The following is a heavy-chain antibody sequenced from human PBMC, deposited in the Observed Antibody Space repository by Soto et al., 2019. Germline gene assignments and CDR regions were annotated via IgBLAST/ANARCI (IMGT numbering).Heavy chain of an antibody. D-gene: IGHD1-1*01. CDR3: ARGMYMAWCDP. CDR1: GYNFIGYG. Sequence: VQSGAEVKKPGASVKVSCKASGYNFIGYGITWVRQAPGQGLEWMGWISAYNGNSNYAQSLQDRVTMTTGSSTATAYLELRSLRPDDTAVYCCARGMYMAWCDPWGQGTPVTVSS. CDR2: ISAYNGNS. J-gene: IGHJ5*02. V-gene: IGHV1-18*01.